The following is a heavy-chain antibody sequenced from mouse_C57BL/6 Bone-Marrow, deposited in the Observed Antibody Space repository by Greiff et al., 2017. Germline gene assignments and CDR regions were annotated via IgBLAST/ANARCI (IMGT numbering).Heavy chain of an antibody. CDR1: GFTFSSYA. Sequence: EVKLVESGGGLVKPGGSLKLSCAASGFTFSSYAMSWVRQTPEQRLEWVANISGGGSYPNYPHNVKGRFTISRDHAKNNLYLQMSHLESEYTAMYYCATSRDYWGQGTTLTVSS. J-gene: IGHJ2*01. CDR3: ATSRDY. V-gene: IGHV5-4*03. CDR2: ISGGGSYP.